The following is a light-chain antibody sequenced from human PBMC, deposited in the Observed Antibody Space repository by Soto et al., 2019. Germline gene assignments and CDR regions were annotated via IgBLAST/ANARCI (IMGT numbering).Light chain of an antibody. Sequence: EIVLTQPPCTLSLSPGERATLSCRASQSVSSSYSAWYQQKPGQAPRLLIYGASSRATGIPDRFSGSGSGTDFTLTISRLEPEDFAVYYCQQYGSSPSITFGQGTRLEIK. CDR2: GAS. J-gene: IGKJ5*01. CDR1: QSVSSSY. V-gene: IGKV3-20*01. CDR3: QQYGSSPSIT.